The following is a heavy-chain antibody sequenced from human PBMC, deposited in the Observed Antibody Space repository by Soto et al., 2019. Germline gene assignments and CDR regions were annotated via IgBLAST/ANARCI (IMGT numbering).Heavy chain of an antibody. CDR3: ATWGQIVVVAVNEFDI. Sequence: EVQLVESGGGLVQPGGSLRLSCAASGFSFSSYWMVWVRQVPGKGLVWVARISADGSSTSYADSVKGRFTMSRDNAKNTLYLQMNSLRGEDTAVYYCATWGQIVVVAVNEFDIWGEGTMVTVSS. CDR2: ISADGSST. CDR1: GFSFSSYW. V-gene: IGHV3-74*01. J-gene: IGHJ3*02. D-gene: IGHD2-21*02.